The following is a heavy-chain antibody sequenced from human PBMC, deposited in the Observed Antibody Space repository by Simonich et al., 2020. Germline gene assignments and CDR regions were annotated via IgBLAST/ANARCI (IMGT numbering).Heavy chain of an antibody. V-gene: IGHV3-74*01. Sequence: EVQLVESGGGLVQPGGSLRLSCAASGFTFSSYWMHWVRQAPGKGLWWMTHIKSAGSITSYADSVKCRFTISRDNAKNTLYLQMNSLRAEDTAVYYCARGGWSSSWYYWGQGTLVTVSS. D-gene: IGHD6-13*01. CDR2: IKSAGSIT. J-gene: IGHJ4*02. CDR1: GFTFSSYW. CDR3: ARGGWSSSWYY.